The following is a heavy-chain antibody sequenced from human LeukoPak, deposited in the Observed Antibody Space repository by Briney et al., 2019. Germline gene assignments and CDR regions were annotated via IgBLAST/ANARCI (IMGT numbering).Heavy chain of an antibody. CDR1: GYTFTIFG. D-gene: IGHD4-17*01. CDR2: ISSYNGNT. CDR3: ARALAGGDYVSPDY. J-gene: IGHJ4*02. Sequence: ASVKVSSKASGYTFTIFGISWVRQAPGQGLEWTGWISSYNGNTNYAQKLQGRVTMTTDTSTSTPYMELRSLRSDDTAVYYCARALAGGDYVSPDYWGQGTLVTVSS. V-gene: IGHV1-18*01.